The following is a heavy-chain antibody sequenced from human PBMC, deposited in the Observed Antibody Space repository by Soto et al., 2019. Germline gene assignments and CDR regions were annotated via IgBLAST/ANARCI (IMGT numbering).Heavy chain of an antibody. Sequence: XDSLKISFKGSGYTFTNYLIGWVRQMPGKGLEWMGIIYPGDSETRYSPSFQGQVTMSAEKSISTAYLQWSSLKASDSAMYYCARKYHYGAGTLDYWGQGTLVTASS. D-gene: IGHD3-10*01. CDR2: IYPGDSET. CDR1: GYTFTNYL. J-gene: IGHJ4*02. V-gene: IGHV5-51*01. CDR3: ARKYHYGAGTLDY.